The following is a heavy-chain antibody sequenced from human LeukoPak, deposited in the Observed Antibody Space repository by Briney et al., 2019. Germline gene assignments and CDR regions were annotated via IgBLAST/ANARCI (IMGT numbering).Heavy chain of an antibody. V-gene: IGHV4-34*01. Sequence: KASETLSLTCAVYGGSFSGYYWSWIRQPPGKGLEWIGEINHSGSTNYNPSLKSRVTISVDTSKNQFSLKLSSVTAADTAVYYCARHRRMVRGVTPHYYYMDVWGKGTTVTISS. CDR2: INHSGST. D-gene: IGHD3-10*01. J-gene: IGHJ6*03. CDR1: GGSFSGYY. CDR3: ARHRRMVRGVTPHYYYMDV.